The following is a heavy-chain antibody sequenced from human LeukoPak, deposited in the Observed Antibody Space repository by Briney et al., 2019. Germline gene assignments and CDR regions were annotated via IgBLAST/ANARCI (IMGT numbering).Heavy chain of an antibody. D-gene: IGHD4-11*01. CDR1: GFIFSSYA. V-gene: IGHV3-23*01. Sequence: GGSLRLSCAASGFIFSSYAMSWVRQAPGKGLEWVSAISGSGGSTNYADSVKGRFTISRDNSENTVYLQMNSLRAEDTAVYYCAKDRSDYSNYALGVLDYWGQGTLVTVSS. CDR3: AKDRSDYSNYALGVLDY. CDR2: ISGSGGST. J-gene: IGHJ4*02.